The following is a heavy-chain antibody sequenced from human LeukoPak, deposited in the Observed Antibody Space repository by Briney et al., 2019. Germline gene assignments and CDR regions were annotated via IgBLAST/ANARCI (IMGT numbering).Heavy chain of an antibody. V-gene: IGHV3-74*01. CDR1: GFTFSSYW. J-gene: IGHJ5*02. Sequence: GGSLRLSCAASGFTFSSYWMHWVRQAPGKGLVWVSRINSDGSSTSYADSVKGRFTISRDNAKNTLYLQMNSLRAEDTAVYYCARDGFGSGSSPNNWFDPWGQGNLVTVSS. CDR3: ARDGFGSGSSPNNWFDP. D-gene: IGHD3-10*01. CDR2: INSDGSST.